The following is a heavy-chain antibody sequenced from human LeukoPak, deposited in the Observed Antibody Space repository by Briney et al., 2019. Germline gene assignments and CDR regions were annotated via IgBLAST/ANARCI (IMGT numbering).Heavy chain of an antibody. V-gene: IGHV4-34*01. J-gene: IGHJ6*02. Sequence: ETLSLTCAVSGGSISSYYWSWIRQPPGKGLEWIGEINHSGSTNYNPSLKSRVTISVDTSKNQFSLKLSSVTAADTAVYYCARGRTAMVTRYYYYGMDVWGQGTTVTVSS. CDR2: INHSGST. CDR1: GGSISSYY. CDR3: ARGRTAMVTRYYYYGMDV. D-gene: IGHD5-18*01.